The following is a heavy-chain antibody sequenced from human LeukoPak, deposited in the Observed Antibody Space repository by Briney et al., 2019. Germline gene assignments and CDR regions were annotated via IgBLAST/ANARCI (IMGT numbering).Heavy chain of an antibody. J-gene: IGHJ4*02. D-gene: IGHD2-15*01. CDR1: GYTFTSYG. CDR3: ARDFRGYCSDGSCLKYFYY. Sequence: ASVEVSCKASGYTFTSYGISWVRQAPGQGLEWMGWISAYNGNTNYAQKLQGRVTMTTDTSTSTAYMELRSLRSDDTAVYYCARDFRGYCSDGSCLKYFYYWGQGTLVTVSS. CDR2: ISAYNGNT. V-gene: IGHV1-18*01.